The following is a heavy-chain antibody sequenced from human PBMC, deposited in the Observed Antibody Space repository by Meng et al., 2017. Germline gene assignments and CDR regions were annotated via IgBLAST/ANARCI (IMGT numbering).Heavy chain of an antibody. Sequence: QVQLVQSGAEVKKPGASVKVSCKASGYTFTGYYMHWVRQAPGQGLEWMGRINPNSGGTNYAQKFQGRVTMTRDTSISTAYMELSRLRSDDTAVYYCARDEDISAAGKLFGDYWGQGTLVTASS. J-gene: IGHJ4*02. V-gene: IGHV1-2*06. CDR2: INPNSGGT. CDR3: ARDEDISAAGKLFGDY. D-gene: IGHD6-25*01. CDR1: GYTFTGYY.